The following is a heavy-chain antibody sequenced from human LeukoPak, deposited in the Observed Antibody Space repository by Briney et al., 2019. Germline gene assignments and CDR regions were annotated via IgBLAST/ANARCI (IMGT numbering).Heavy chain of an antibody. CDR3: ARKPGY. Sequence: GGSLRLSCAASGFTFSSYWMHWVRQGPGKGLVWVSRVDSDGSNTRYADSVKGRFTISRDNAKNTVYLQMNSLRDDDTGVYYCARKPGYWGQGTLVTVSS. V-gene: IGHV3-74*01. J-gene: IGHJ4*02. CDR2: VDSDGSNT. CDR1: GFTFSSYW.